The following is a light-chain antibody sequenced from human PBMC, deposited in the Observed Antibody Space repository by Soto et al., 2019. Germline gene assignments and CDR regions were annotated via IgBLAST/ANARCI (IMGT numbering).Light chain of an antibody. CDR3: SSYTSRSIDYV. CDR2: EVS. J-gene: IGLJ1*01. V-gene: IGLV2-14*01. Sequence: QSVLTQPASVSGSPGQSITISCTGTSSDVGGYNYVSWYQQHPGKAPKLMIYEVSNRPSGVSNRFSGSKSGNTASLTISGRQAEDEADYYCSSYTSRSIDYVFGTGTKLTVL. CDR1: SSDVGGYNY.